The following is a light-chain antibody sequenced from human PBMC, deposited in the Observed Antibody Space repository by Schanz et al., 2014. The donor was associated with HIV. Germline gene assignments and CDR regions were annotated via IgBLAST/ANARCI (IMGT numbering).Light chain of an antibody. CDR1: SSDVGGYNY. CDR2: EVS. CDR3: SSYGGGDTVL. J-gene: IGLJ3*02. Sequence: QSALTQPASVFGSPGQSITISCTGTSSDVGGYNYVSWYQQHPGKAPKLMIYEVSERPSGVPDRFSGSKSGNTASLTVSGLQADDEADYYCSSYGGGDTVLFGGGTKLTVL. V-gene: IGLV2-8*01.